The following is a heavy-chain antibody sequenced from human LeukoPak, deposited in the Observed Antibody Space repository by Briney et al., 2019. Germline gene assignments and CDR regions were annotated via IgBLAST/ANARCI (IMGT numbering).Heavy chain of an antibody. CDR2: IYYSGST. J-gene: IGHJ4*02. CDR3: ARAGFKEVTKTGFDY. CDR1: GGSISSYY. D-gene: IGHD2-8*01. Sequence: SETLSLTCTVSGGSISSYYWGWIRQPPGKGLEWIGSIYYSGSTYYNPSLKSRVTISVDTSKNQFSLKLSSVTAADTAVYYCARAGFKEVTKTGFDYWGQGTLVTVSS. V-gene: IGHV4-39*01.